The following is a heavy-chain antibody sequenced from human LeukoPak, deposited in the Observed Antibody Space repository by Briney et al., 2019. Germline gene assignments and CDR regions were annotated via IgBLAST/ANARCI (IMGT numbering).Heavy chain of an antibody. J-gene: IGHJ4*02. CDR1: GYTFTGYY. Sequence: ASVKVSCKASGYTFTGYYMHWVRQAPGQGLEWMGWINPNSGGTNYAQKFQGRVTMTRDTSISTAYMELSRLRSDDTAVYYCARSYDSSGYGVDLDYWGQGTLVTVSS. V-gene: IGHV1-2*02. CDR3: ARSYDSSGYGVDLDY. D-gene: IGHD3-22*01. CDR2: INPNSGGT.